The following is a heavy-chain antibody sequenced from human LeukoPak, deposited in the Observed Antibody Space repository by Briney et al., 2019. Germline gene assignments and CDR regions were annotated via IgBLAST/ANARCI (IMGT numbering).Heavy chain of an antibody. CDR3: AKVRSSGWYSFDY. J-gene: IGHJ4*02. CDR2: ISGSGGST. CDR1: GFTFSSYA. V-gene: IGHV3-23*01. D-gene: IGHD6-19*01. Sequence: GGSLRLSCAASGFTFSSYAMSWVRQAPGKGLEWVSAISGSGGSTYYADSVKGRFTISRDNSKNTLYLQTNSLRAEDTAVYYCAKVRSSGWYSFDYWGQGTLVTVSS.